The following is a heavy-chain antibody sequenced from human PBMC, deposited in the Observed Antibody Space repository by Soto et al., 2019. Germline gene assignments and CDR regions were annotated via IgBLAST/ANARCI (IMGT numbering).Heavy chain of an antibody. Sequence: EVQLVESGGGLVQPGGSLRLSCAASGFTFSGYWMSWVRQAPGKGLEWVANIKQDGSEKYYVDSVKGRFTISRHNAKNSLYLQMNSLRAEDTAVYYCAGATVPTRVDNPGYWGQATLVTVSS. D-gene: IGHD4-17*01. J-gene: IGHJ4*02. CDR3: AGATVPTRVDNPGY. CDR1: GFTFSGYW. CDR2: IKQDGSEK. V-gene: IGHV3-7*01.